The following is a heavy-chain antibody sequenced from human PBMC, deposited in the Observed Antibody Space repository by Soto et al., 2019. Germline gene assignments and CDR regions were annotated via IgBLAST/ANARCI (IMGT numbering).Heavy chain of an antibody. CDR2: INPTSGGT. CDR3: ARGPGASGLDV. V-gene: IGHV1-46*01. J-gene: IGHJ6*02. D-gene: IGHD2-8*02. Sequence: ASVKVSCKASGYTFTSSYIHWVRQAPGQGPEWMGIINPTSGGTSYAQNLQGRVTMTRDTSTRTVYMELNGLRSDDTAVYYCARGPGASGLDVWGQGTTVTVSS. CDR1: GYTFTSSY.